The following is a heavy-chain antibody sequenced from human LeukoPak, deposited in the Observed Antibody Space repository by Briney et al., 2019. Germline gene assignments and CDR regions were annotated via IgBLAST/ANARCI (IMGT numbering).Heavy chain of an antibody. CDR3: ASSNCDGDSYLDY. Sequence: YSAGGTSYADSVKGRFTISKDNSKNMLYLQMNSLRVEDTAVYYCASSNCDGDSYLDYWGQGTLVTVSS. CDR2: YSAGGT. V-gene: IGHV3-53*01. J-gene: IGHJ4*02. D-gene: IGHD2-21*02.